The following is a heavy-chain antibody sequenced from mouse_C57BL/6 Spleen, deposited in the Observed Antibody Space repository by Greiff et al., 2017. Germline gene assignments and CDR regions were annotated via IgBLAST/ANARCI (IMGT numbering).Heavy chain of an antibody. CDR2: IDPSDSET. CDR3: SRSGYPAWFAY. D-gene: IGHD2-2*01. CDR1: GYTFTSYW. J-gene: IGHJ3*01. V-gene: IGHV1-52*01. Sequence: VQLKQPGAELVRPGSSVKLSCKASGYTFTSYWMHWVKQRPIQGLEWIGNIDPSDSETHYNQKFKDKATLTVDKSSSTAYMQLSSLTSEDSAVYYCSRSGYPAWFAYWGQGTLVTVSA.